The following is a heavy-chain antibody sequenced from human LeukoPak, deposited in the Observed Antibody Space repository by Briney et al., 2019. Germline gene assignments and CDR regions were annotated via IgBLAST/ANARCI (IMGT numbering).Heavy chain of an antibody. J-gene: IGHJ6*03. D-gene: IGHD3-10*01. V-gene: IGHV1-69*13. CDR1: GGAFSSYA. Sequence: ASVKVSCKASGGAFSSYAISWVRQAPGQGLEWMGGIIPIFGTANYAQKFQGRVTITADESTSTAYMELSSLRSEDTAVYYCAGGITMVRGVIINYYYYYMDVWGKGTTVTISS. CDR2: IIPIFGTA. CDR3: AGGITMVRGVIINYYYYYMDV.